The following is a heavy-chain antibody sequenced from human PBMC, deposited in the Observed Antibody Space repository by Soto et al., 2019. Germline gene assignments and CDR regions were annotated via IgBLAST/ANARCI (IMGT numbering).Heavy chain of an antibody. CDR1: GGTFSSYA. D-gene: IGHD3-22*01. Sequence: SVKVSCKASGGTFSSYAISWVRQAPGQGLEWMGGIIPIFGTANYAQKFQGRVTITADESTSTAYMELSSLRSEDTAVYYCARDPAGYYDSSGSLSRHYYYGMDVLGQGTTVTVSS. V-gene: IGHV1-69*13. J-gene: IGHJ6*02. CDR2: IIPIFGTA. CDR3: ARDPAGYYDSSGSLSRHYYYGMDV.